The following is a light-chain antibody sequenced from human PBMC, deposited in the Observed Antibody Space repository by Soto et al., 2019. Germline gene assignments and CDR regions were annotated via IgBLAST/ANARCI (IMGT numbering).Light chain of an antibody. Sequence: EIVLTQSPATLSLSPGERATLSCRASQSVSNTYLAWYQQKPGQAPRLLIYGASSRATGVPDRFSGSGSGTDFTLTISRLEPEDFAVYYCHQYGSSLWTFGQGTKV. CDR2: GAS. V-gene: IGKV3-20*01. J-gene: IGKJ1*01. CDR1: QSVSNTY. CDR3: HQYGSSLWT.